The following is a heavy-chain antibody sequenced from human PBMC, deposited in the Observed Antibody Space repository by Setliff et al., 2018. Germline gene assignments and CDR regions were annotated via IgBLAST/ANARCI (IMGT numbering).Heavy chain of an antibody. Sequence: ASVKVSCKASGYTFSNYGVTWVRQAPGQGLEWVGWVTVYNGNTKYAQNLQGRLTLTTDISTRTAYMELGSLTTDDTAVYYCMRLVRFCSRTVCQRTSGDEAWGQGTLVTV. CDR2: VTVYNGNT. CDR1: GYTFSNYG. V-gene: IGHV1-18*01. J-gene: IGHJ5*02. D-gene: IGHD3-3*01. CDR3: MRLVRFCSRTVCQRTSGDEA.